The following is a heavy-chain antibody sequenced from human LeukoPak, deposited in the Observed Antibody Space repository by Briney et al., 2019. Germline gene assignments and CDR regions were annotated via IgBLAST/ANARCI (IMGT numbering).Heavy chain of an antibody. V-gene: IGHV4-38-2*01. D-gene: IGHD6-13*01. CDR2: IYVGGNA. Sequence: PSESLSPTCSVSGYSISIGYTWACIRQPSGRGLDWVGSIYVGGNAYYNPSLKSRVTISVDTSKNQFSQKLTSVTAADTAFYYCARRLATYGSSWYCWGQGTLVTVSS. CDR1: GYSISIGYT. CDR3: ARRLATYGSSWYC. J-gene: IGHJ4*02.